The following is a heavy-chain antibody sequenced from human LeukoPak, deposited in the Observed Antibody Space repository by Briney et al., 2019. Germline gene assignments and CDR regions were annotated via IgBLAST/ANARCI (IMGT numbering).Heavy chain of an antibody. CDR1: GFTFSSYW. Sequence: AGGSLRLSCAASGFTFSSYWMSWVRQAPGKGLEWVANIKQDGSEKYYVDSVKGRFTISRDNAKNSLYLQMNSLRAEDTAVYYCARDTYYYGAGSHEGTISGGRGTLVTVSS. J-gene: IGHJ2*01. CDR3: ARDTYYYGAGSHEGTIS. CDR2: IKQDGSEK. V-gene: IGHV3-7*01. D-gene: IGHD3-10*01.